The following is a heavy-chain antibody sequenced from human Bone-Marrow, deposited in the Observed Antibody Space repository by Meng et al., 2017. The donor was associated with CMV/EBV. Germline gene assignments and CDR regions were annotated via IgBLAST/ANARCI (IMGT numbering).Heavy chain of an antibody. D-gene: IGHD2-2*02. CDR3: AKDGGYCSSTSCYTDDYYFDY. CDR1: GFTFGDYA. V-gene: IGHV3-33*06. Sequence: GGSLRLSCTASGFTFGDYAMNLVRQAPGKGLEWVAVIWYDGSNKYYADSVKGRFTISRDNSKNTLYLQMNSLRAEDTAVYYCAKDGGYCSSTSCYTDDYYFDYWGQGPLVTVSS. J-gene: IGHJ4*02. CDR2: IWYDGSNK.